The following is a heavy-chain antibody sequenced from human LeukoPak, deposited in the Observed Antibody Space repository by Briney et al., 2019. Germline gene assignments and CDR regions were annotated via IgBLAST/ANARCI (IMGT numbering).Heavy chain of an antibody. CDR3: AKRARSGWYLGWFDP. D-gene: IGHD6-19*01. Sequence: GGSLRLSCAASGFTFSSYAMSWVRQAPGKGLEWVSAISGSGGSTYYADSVKGRFTISRDNSKNTLYLQMNSLRAEDTAVYYCAKRARSGWYLGWFDPWGQGTLVTVPS. V-gene: IGHV3-23*01. CDR1: GFTFSSYA. CDR2: ISGSGGST. J-gene: IGHJ5*02.